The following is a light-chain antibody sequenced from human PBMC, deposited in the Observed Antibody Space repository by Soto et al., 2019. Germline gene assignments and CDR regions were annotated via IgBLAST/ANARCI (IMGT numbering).Light chain of an antibody. CDR3: HQRSNWLPLT. V-gene: IGKV3-11*01. J-gene: IGKJ4*01. CDR2: DAS. CDR1: QSVGSS. Sequence: EIVLIQSPATLSLSPGERATLSCWASQSVGSSLAWYRQKPGQAPRLLIYDASNRATGIPARFSGSGSGTDFTLTNSSLEPEDFAVYYCHQRSNWLPLTFGGGTTVEIK.